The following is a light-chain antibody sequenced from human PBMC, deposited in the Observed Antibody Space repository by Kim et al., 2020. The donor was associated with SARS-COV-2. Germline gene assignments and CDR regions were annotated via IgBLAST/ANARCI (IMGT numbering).Light chain of an antibody. J-gene: IGKJ2*01. V-gene: IGKV3-11*01. Sequence: EIVLTQSPATLSLSPGERATLSCRASQTISSSLAWYQQKPGQAPRLLIYNASNRATGIPARFSGSGSGTDFTLTISSLEPEEFAVYYCQQRSSWPRTFGQGTKLEIK. CDR2: NAS. CDR1: QTISSS. CDR3: QQRSSWPRT.